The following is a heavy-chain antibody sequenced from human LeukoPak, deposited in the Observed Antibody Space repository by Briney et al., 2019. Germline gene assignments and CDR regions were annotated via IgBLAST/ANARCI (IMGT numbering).Heavy chain of an antibody. CDR3: ARGMGSGSYPAAYYFDY. CDR1: GYTFTSYD. Sequence: ASVKVSCKASGYTFTSYDFNWVRQATGQGLEWMGWMNPNSGNTGYAQKFQGRVTMTRNTSVSTAYMELSSLRSDDTAVYYCARGMGSGSYPAAYYFDYWGQGTLVTDSS. D-gene: IGHD3-22*01. J-gene: IGHJ4*02. V-gene: IGHV1-8*02. CDR2: MNPNSGNT.